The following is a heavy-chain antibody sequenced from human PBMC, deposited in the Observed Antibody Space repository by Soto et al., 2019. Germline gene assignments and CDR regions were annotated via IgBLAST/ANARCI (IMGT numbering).Heavy chain of an antibody. V-gene: IGHV1-3*01. CDR2: MNPSNGNT. CDR3: AREKWGSGSRWLDP. CDR1: GYTFTSYD. Sequence: ASVKVSCKASGYTFTSYDINWVRQATGQRLEWMGWMNPSNGNTKYSQNFQGRVTMNQDTSASTAYMELSSLTSEDTAVYYCAREKWGSGSRWLDPWGQGTLVTVS. D-gene: IGHD6-19*01. J-gene: IGHJ5*02.